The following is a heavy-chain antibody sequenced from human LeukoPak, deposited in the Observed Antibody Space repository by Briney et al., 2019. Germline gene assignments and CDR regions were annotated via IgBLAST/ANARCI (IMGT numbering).Heavy chain of an antibody. Sequence: GGSLRLSCAASAFTFSNYAMSWVRQAPGKGLDWVSLISGSGSSTYYADSVKGRFTISRDSSKNTLYLQMNSLRAEDAAVYYCAKAPVTTCSGAYCYPFDYWGQGTLVTVSS. V-gene: IGHV3-23*01. CDR3: AKAPVTTCSGAYCYPFDY. CDR1: AFTFSNYA. CDR2: ISGSGSST. D-gene: IGHD2-15*01. J-gene: IGHJ4*02.